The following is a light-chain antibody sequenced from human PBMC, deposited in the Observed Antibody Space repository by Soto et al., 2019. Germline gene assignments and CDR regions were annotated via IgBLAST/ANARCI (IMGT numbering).Light chain of an antibody. CDR1: QSLNTD. J-gene: IGKJ1*01. CDR2: GAS. CDR3: QQYGSSPPCT. Sequence: EILMAQSPATLSVSPGESATLSCRASQSLNTDLAWYQQIPGQATRLLLYGASTRANGTPTRFSGSGSGTDFTLTLSRLEPEDFAVYYCQQYGSSPPCTFGQGTKVDIK. V-gene: IGKV3-15*01.